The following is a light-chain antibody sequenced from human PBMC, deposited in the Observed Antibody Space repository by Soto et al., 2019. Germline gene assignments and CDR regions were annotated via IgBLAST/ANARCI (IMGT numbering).Light chain of an antibody. CDR2: GAS. V-gene: IGKV3-20*01. J-gene: IGKJ1*01. CDR1: QSVSSSY. CDR3: QQYGSSPWT. Sequence: EIVLTQSPGTLSLSPGERATLSCRASQSVSSSYLAWYQQKPGQAPRPLIYGASSRAIGIPDRFSGSGPGTDFTLTISRLEPEDFAVYYCQQYGSSPWTFGPGTKVEIK.